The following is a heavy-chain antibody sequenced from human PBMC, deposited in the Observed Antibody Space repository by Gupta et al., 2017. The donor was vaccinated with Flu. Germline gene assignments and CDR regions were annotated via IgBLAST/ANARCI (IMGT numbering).Heavy chain of an antibody. CDR3: TRLWTGGLDP. CDR1: GYTFTSYP. V-gene: IGHV1-3*01. D-gene: IGHD3-10*01. Sequence: GYTFTSYPIHWVRQAPGQRLEWMGWINADIGNTEYSQKFQGRITITSDTSASTAYMELSSLRSEDTAVYYGTRLWTGGLDPWGQGTLVTVSS. CDR2: INADIGNT. J-gene: IGHJ5*02.